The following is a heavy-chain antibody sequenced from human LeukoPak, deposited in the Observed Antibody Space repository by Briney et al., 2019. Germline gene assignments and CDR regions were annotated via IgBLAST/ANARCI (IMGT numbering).Heavy chain of an antibody. Sequence: GGSLRLSCTASGFTFGDYAMSWFRQAPGKGLEWVGFIRSKAYGGTTEYAASVKGRFTISRDDSKSIAYLQMNSLKTEDTAVYYYTRRYSGSFPFDYWGQGTLVTVSS. J-gene: IGHJ4*02. CDR2: IRSKAYGGTT. V-gene: IGHV3-49*03. CDR3: TRRYSGSFPFDY. D-gene: IGHD1-26*01. CDR1: GFTFGDYA.